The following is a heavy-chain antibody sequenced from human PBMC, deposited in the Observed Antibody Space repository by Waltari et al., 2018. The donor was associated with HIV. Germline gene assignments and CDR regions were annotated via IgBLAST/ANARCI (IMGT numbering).Heavy chain of an antibody. CDR3: TRGVRYFAP. CDR2: MYADGAS. J-gene: IGHJ5*02. Sequence: VQLVETGGDVYFPGKPLTVSCAVSGVLFSDSYLTWFRQVPGKGLEGVSVMYADGASYYAESVKGRSMVSKNKAKNTFDLHIYASRVADTAIYYCTRGVRYFAPWGRGAPVSVS. CDR1: GVLFSDSY. D-gene: IGHD1-26*01. V-gene: IGHV3-53*02.